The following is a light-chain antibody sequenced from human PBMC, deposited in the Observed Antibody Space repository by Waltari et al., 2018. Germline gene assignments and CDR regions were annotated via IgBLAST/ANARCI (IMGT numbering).Light chain of an antibody. Sequence: QSALTQPRSVSGSPGQSVPISCTGTSSDLSTYNYVPWYQQHPGKAPKLLMHDVTRRPSGGPDRLSGSGSGHTASLTISGLQAEDEADYYCCSYTGGYTWVFGGGTKLTVL. CDR1: SSDLSTYNY. CDR2: DVT. J-gene: IGLJ3*02. V-gene: IGLV2-11*01. CDR3: CSYTGGYTWV.